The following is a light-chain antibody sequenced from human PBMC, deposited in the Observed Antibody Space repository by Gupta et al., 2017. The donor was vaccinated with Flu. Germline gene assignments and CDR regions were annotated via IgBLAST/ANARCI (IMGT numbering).Light chain of an antibody. CDR2: KAS. CDR3: QQYNSYPWT. Sequence: DIQMTQSPSTMSASVGDRVTIPCRASQSISSWLAWYQQKPGKAPKLLIYKASSLESGVPLRFSGSGSGTEFTLTISSLQPDDFATYYCQQYNSYPWTFGQGTKVEIK. CDR1: QSISSW. V-gene: IGKV1-5*03. J-gene: IGKJ1*01.